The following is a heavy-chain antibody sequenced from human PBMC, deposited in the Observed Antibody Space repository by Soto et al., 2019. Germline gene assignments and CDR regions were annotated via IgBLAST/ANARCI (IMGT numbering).Heavy chain of an antibody. V-gene: IGHV3-74*01. D-gene: IGHD7-27*01. CDR2: INSDGSST. CDR1: GFTFSSYW. CDR3: ARVPGARWYYYYYGMDV. Sequence: GSLKISCAASGFTFSSYWMHWVRQAPGEGLVWVSRINSDGSSTSYADSVKGRFTISRDNAKNTLYLQMNSLRAEDTAVYYCARVPGARWYYYYYGMDVWGQGTTVTVSS. J-gene: IGHJ6*02.